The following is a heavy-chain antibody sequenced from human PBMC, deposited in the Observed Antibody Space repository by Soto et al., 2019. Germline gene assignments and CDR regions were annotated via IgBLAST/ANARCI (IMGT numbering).Heavy chain of an antibody. D-gene: IGHD6-13*01. CDR3: ARLDSSSWAFDY. Sequence: EMQLVESGGGLVQPGGSLRLSCAASGFTFSSYWMNWVRQGPGKGLVWVSRINSDGSDTSYADSVKGRFTISRDNAKNTLYLQMNSLRAEDTAVYYCARLDSSSWAFDYWGQATLVTVSS. CDR1: GFTFSSYW. CDR2: INSDGSDT. V-gene: IGHV3-74*01. J-gene: IGHJ4*02.